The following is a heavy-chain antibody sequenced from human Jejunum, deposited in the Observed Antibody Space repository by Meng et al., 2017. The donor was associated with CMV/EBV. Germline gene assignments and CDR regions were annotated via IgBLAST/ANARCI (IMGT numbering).Heavy chain of an antibody. D-gene: IGHD3-3*01. V-gene: IGHV4-39*07. J-gene: IGHJ4*02. Sequence: SSYWGWIRQPPGKGLEWIGSMYYSGSTYYNPSLKSRVTISADTSKNQFSLRLSSVTAADTAVYYCARVSPYYEFWSGYYKYYFDYWGQGTLVTVSS. CDR1: SSY. CDR3: ARVSPYYEFWSGYYKYYFDY. CDR2: MYYSGST.